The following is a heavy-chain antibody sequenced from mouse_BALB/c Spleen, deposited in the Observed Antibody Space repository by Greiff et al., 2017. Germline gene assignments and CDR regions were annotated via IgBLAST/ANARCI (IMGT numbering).Heavy chain of an antibody. Sequence: QVQLKESGAELARPGASVKLSCKASGYTFTSYWMQWVKQRPGQGLEWIGAIYPGDVDTRYTQKFKGKATLTADKSSSTAYMQLSSLASEDSAVYYCARWGAYSAMDYWGQGTSVTVSS. CDR2: IYPGDVDT. J-gene: IGHJ4*01. CDR1: GYTFTSYW. V-gene: IGHV1-87*01. D-gene: IGHD2-10*01. CDR3: ARWGAYSAMDY.